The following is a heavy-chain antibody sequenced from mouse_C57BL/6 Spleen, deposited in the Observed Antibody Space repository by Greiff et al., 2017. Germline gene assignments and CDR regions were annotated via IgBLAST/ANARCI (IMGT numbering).Heavy chain of an antibody. CDR3: ARHEEAYYSNYVDYAMDY. CDR1: GYTFTEYT. J-gene: IGHJ4*01. CDR2: FYPGSGSI. D-gene: IGHD2-5*01. Sequence: QVQLKQSGAELVKPGASVQLSCKASGYTFTEYTIHWVKQRSGQGLEWIGWFYPGSGSIKYNENFKDKATLTADKSSSTVYMELSRLTSEDSAVYFCARHEEAYYSNYVDYAMDYWGQGTSVTVSS. V-gene: IGHV1-62-2*01.